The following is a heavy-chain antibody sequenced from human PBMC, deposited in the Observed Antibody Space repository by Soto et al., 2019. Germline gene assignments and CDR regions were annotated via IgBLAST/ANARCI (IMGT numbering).Heavy chain of an antibody. CDR2: IYYSGST. J-gene: IGHJ4*02. D-gene: IGHD3-22*01. CDR3: ARDDSSGYYYPL. CDR1: GGSIISYY. Sequence: SETLSLTCTVSGGSIISYYWSWIRQPPGKGLEWIGYIYYSGSTNYNPSLKSRVTISVDTSKNQFSLKLSSVTAADTAVYYCARDDSSGYYYPLWGQGTLVTVSS. V-gene: IGHV4-59*01.